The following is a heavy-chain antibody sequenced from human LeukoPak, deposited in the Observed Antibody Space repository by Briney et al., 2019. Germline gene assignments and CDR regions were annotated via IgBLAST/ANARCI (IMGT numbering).Heavy chain of an antibody. D-gene: IGHD3-10*01. CDR2: IYYGGST. J-gene: IGHJ3*02. V-gene: IGHV4-30-4*01. CDR1: NGSISSYDSY. CDR3: ARVSRGGSGSGAFDI. Sequence: SQTLSLTCTVSNGSISSYDSYWSWIRQPPGKGLDWIAYIYYGGSTDSTPSLKSRVTISVDTSENQFSLRLTSVTAADTAVYYCARVSRGGSGSGAFDIWGQGTMVTVSS.